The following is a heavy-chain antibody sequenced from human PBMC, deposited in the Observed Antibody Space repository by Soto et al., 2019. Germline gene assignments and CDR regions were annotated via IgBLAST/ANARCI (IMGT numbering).Heavy chain of an antibody. Sequence: PSETLSLTCTVSGGSISSYYWSWIRQPPGKGLEWIGYIYYSGSTNYNPSLKSRVTISVDTSKNQFSLKLSSVTAADTAVYYCAKDRATITVTTVFDYWGQGTLVTVSS. J-gene: IGHJ4*02. CDR3: AKDRATITVTTVFDY. V-gene: IGHV4-59*01. CDR2: IYYSGST. D-gene: IGHD4-17*01. CDR1: GGSISSYY.